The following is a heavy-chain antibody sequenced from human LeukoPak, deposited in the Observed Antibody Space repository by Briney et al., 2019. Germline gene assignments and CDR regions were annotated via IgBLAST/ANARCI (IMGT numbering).Heavy chain of an antibody. V-gene: IGHV4-30-4*08. D-gene: IGHD6-13*01. Sequence: SQTLSLTCTVSGGSISSGDYYWSWIRQPPGKGLEWIGEINHSGSTNYNPSLKSRVTISVDTSKNQFSLKLSSVTAADTAVYYCARGRYSSSWYDYWGQGTLVTVSS. CDR1: GGSISSGDYY. J-gene: IGHJ4*02. CDR3: ARGRYSSSWYDY. CDR2: INHSGST.